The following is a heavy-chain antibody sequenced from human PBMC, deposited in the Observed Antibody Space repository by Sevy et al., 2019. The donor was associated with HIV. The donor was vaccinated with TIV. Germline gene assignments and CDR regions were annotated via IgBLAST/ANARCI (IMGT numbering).Heavy chain of an antibody. CDR1: GCSISGYG. CDR3: AREDIRVAGIGYYFHS. D-gene: IGHD6-19*01. CDR2: IWYDGTNG. J-gene: IGHJ4*02. V-gene: IGHV3-33*01. Sequence: GGSLRLSCAASGCSISGYGMHWVRQAPGKGREWGAVIWYDGTNGEYADSVKGRFTISRDNSKNTLYLQMNSLRVEDTAVYYCAREDIRVAGIGYYFHSWGQGTLVTVSS.